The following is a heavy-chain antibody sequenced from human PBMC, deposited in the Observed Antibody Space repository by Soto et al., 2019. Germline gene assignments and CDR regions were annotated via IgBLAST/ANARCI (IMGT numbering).Heavy chain of an antibody. J-gene: IGHJ4*02. CDR1: GFTFSIYV. CDR3: AKANYDSSGFYFDY. Sequence: GGSLRLSCAASGFTFSIYVMGWVRQTPGKGLERVSLISGSGGSSYYADSVKGRFTISRDNSKNTLYLQMNSLRAEDTALYYCAKANYDSSGFYFDYWGQGTLVTVSS. V-gene: IGHV3-23*01. D-gene: IGHD3-22*01. CDR2: ISGSGGSS.